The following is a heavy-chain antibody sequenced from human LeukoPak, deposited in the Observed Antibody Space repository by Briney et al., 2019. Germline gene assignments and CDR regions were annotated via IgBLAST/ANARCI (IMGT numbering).Heavy chain of an antibody. V-gene: IGHV1-69*13. CDR2: IIPIFGTA. Sequence: SVTVSCKASGGTFSSYAISWVRQAPGQGLEWMGGIIPIFGTANYAQKFQGRVTITADESTSTAYMELSSLRSEDTAVYYCARGRPYSSGWYSLDYWGQGTLVTVSS. CDR1: GGTFSSYA. CDR3: ARGRPYSSGWYSLDY. D-gene: IGHD6-19*01. J-gene: IGHJ4*02.